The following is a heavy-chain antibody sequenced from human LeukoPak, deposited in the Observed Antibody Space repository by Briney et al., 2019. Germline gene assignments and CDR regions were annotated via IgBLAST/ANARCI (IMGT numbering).Heavy chain of an antibody. D-gene: IGHD4-23*01. CDR3: ARCGNWGVGHAFDI. V-gene: IGHV3-48*03. Sequence: GGSLRLSCAASGFTFSSYELNWVRQAPGKGLEWVSYISSSGSTIYSADSVKGRFSISRDNAKNSLYLQMNSLRAEDTAVYYCARCGNWGVGHAFDIWGQGTMVTVSS. J-gene: IGHJ3*02. CDR2: ISSSGSTI. CDR1: GFTFSSYE.